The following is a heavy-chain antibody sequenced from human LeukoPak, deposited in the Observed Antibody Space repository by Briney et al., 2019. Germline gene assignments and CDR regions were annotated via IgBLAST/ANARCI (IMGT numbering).Heavy chain of an antibody. V-gene: IGHV1-2*02. J-gene: IGHJ5*02. CDR2: INPNSGGT. D-gene: IGHD2-2*02. CDR3: ARTHRQVVVPAAIYWFDP. Sequence: ASVKVSCKASGYTFTGYYMHWVRQAPGQGLEWMGWINPNSGGTNYAQKFQGRVTMTRDTSISTAYMELSRLRSDDTAVYYCARTHRQVVVPAAIYWFDPWGQGTLVTVSS. CDR1: GYTFTGYY.